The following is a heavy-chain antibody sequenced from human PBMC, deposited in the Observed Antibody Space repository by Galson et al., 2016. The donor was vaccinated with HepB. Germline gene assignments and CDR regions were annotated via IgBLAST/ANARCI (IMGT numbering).Heavy chain of an antibody. CDR3: ARVITFYDLMDC. CDR2: ISDDGGKT. V-gene: IGHV3-7*03. CDR1: GFSIRKYW. D-gene: IGHD3-3*01. J-gene: IGHJ4*02. Sequence: SLRLSCAASGFSIRKYWMQWVRLVPGKGLEWVASISDDGGKTYHVDSVKGRFTISRDTAKNSLYLQMNSLRAEDTAVYLCARVITFYDLMDCWGQGAVVTVSS.